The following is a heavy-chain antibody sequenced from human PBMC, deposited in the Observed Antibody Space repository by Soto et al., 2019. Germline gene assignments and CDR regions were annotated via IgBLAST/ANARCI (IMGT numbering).Heavy chain of an antibody. D-gene: IGHD3-22*01. CDR1: GYSISSGYY. Sequence: SENLSLTCAVSGYSISSGYYWGWIRQPPGKGLGWIGSIYHSGSTYYNPSLKSRVTISVDTSKNQFSLKLSSVTAADTAVYYCAREVSGYDSSGHDYWGQGT. J-gene: IGHJ4*02. V-gene: IGHV4-38-2*02. CDR3: AREVSGYDSSGHDY. CDR2: IYHSGST.